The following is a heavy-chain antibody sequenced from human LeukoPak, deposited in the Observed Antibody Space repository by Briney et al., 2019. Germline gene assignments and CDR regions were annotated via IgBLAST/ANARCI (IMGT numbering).Heavy chain of an antibody. V-gene: IGHV4-39*01. CDR2: IYYSGST. J-gene: IGHJ4*02. D-gene: IGHD3-16*01. Sequence: SETLSLTCTVSGDSISNSAYHWGWIRQSPGKGLEWIGNIYYSGSTYYNPSLKSRVTISVDTSKNQFSLKLSSVTAADTAVYYCARGLNWGQGTLVTVSS. CDR1: GDSISNSAYH. CDR3: ARGLN.